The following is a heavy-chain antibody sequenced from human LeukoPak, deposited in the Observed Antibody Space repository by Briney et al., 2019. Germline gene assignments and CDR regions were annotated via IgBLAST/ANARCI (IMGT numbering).Heavy chain of an antibody. V-gene: IGHV6-1*01. Sequence: SQTLSLTCAISGDSVSSNGVAWNWIRQSPSRGLEWLGRTYYRSKWYKDYALSVKSRITINPDTSKNQFSLQLNSVTPEDTAVYYCARGFRWFDIAAAGVIYYLDYWGQGALVTVSS. CDR3: ARGFRWFDIAAAGVIYYLDY. J-gene: IGHJ4*02. D-gene: IGHD6-13*01. CDR2: TYYRSKWYK. CDR1: GDSVSSNGVA.